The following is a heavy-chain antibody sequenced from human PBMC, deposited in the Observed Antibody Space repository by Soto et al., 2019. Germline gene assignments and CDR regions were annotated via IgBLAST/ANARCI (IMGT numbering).Heavy chain of an antibody. Sequence: SGATLVNPTQTLTLTCTFSGFSLITSGLSVGWSRQPPGKALEWLAVVYWDDDKRYSPSLNNRLTITKDTSRNQVVLTMTNMDPVDTATYYCTHNYCSGWYHYFTSWGQGTLVTVSS. CDR2: VYWDDDK. CDR3: THNYCSGWYHYFTS. J-gene: IGHJ4*02. CDR1: GFSLITSGLS. D-gene: IGHD6-19*01. V-gene: IGHV2-5*02.